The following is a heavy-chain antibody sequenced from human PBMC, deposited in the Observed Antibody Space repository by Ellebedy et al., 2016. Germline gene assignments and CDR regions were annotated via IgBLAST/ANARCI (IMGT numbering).Heavy chain of an antibody. V-gene: IGHV3-11*05. Sequence: GESLKISCEASGFAFSDHFMTWIRQAPGKGLEWVSDLSEVSSWIRYADSVKGRFTISRDNAKNSLYLQMDSLRAEDAAFYHCVRVSGAFVDDSDWYFELWGRGTLVTVSS. J-gene: IGHJ2*01. CDR2: LSEVSSWI. D-gene: IGHD5-12*01. CDR3: VRVSGAFVDDSDWYFEL. CDR1: GFAFSDHF.